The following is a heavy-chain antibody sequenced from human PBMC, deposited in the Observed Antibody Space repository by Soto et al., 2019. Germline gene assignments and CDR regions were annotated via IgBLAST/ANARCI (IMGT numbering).Heavy chain of an antibody. D-gene: IGHD2-21*02. CDR3: ASSIVVVTALDY. CDR1: GYTFTSYA. CDR2: INAGNGHT. V-gene: IGHV1-3*05. J-gene: IGHJ4*02. Sequence: QVQLVQSGAEEKKPGASVKVSCKASGYTFTSYAMHWVRQAPGQRLEWMGWINAGNGHTKYSQKFQGRVTITRDTSASTAYRELSSLRSEDTAVYYCASSIVVVTALDYWGQGTLVTVSS.